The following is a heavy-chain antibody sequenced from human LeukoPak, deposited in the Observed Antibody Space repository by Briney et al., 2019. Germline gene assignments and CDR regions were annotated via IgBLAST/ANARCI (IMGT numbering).Heavy chain of an antibody. CDR1: GFTFSSYA. J-gene: IGHJ4*02. D-gene: IGHD3-16*02. CDR2: ISSTSSNI. V-gene: IGHV3-21*01. CDR3: ARAPGYHYVDY. Sequence: GGSLRLSCAASGFTFSSYAMTWVRQAPGQGLEWVSSISSTSSNIYYADSVKGRFTISRDNAKNSLDLQMNSLRAEDTALYYCARAPGYHYVDYWGQGTLVTVSS.